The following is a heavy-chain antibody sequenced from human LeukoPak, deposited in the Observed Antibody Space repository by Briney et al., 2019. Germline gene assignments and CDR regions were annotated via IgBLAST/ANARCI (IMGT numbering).Heavy chain of an antibody. D-gene: IGHD6-6*01. CDR1: GFTFNDYN. CDR3: AKVNRAYSSSSSLNFDS. V-gene: IGHV3-43*01. Sequence: WGSLRLSCAASGFTFNDYNIHWVRQPPGKGLEWVSLISWDGSTTYYADSVKGRFTIPRDNSKNSLFLQMNRLRTEDTAFYYCAKVNRAYSSSSSLNFDSWGQGTPVTVSS. CDR2: ISWDGSTT. J-gene: IGHJ4*02.